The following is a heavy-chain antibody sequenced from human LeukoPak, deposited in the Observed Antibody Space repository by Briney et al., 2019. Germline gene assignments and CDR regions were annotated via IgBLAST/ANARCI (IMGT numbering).Heavy chain of an antibody. D-gene: IGHD3-22*01. Sequence: GASVKVSCKASGGTFSNYAINWVRQAPGQGLEWMGGIIPMFGKANYAQKFQGRVTITADESTRTAYMELSSLRSEDTAVYYCAIFPTYYYDSSGYYFVDYWGQGTLVTVSS. V-gene: IGHV1-69*13. CDR1: GGTFSNYA. CDR3: AIFPTYYYDSSGYYFVDY. J-gene: IGHJ4*02. CDR2: IIPMFGKA.